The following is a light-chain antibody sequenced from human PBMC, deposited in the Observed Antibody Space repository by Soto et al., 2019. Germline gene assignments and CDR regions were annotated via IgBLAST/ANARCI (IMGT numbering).Light chain of an antibody. J-gene: IGKJ1*01. CDR1: QDISRW. V-gene: IGKV1-5*03. CDR2: KAS. CDR3: QQYNSYPWT. Sequence: DIPMTQSPSTLSASVGDRVTITCRPSQDISRWLAWYQQNPGKAPKLLIYKASSLESGVPSTFSGSGSGTEFTLTISSLQPDDSATYYCQQYNSYPWTFGQGTKVEIK.